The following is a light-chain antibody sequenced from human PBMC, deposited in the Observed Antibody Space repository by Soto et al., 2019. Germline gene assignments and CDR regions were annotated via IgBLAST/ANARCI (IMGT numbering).Light chain of an antibody. CDR1: HSVSSY. V-gene: IGKV3-11*01. CDR2: DAS. Sequence: EIVLTQSPATLSLSPGERATLSCRASHSVSSYLAGYQQKPGQAPRLLIYDASNRATGIPARFSGSGSGTDFTLTISSLEPEDSAVYYCQQRSNWPLITFGQGTRLEIK. CDR3: QQRSNWPLIT. J-gene: IGKJ5*01.